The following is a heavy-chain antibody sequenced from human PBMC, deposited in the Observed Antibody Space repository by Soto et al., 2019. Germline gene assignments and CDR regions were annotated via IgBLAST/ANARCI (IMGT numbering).Heavy chain of an antibody. CDR1: GFTFSNYA. CDR2: IGGSGGNT. V-gene: IGHV3-23*01. D-gene: IGHD6-13*01. J-gene: IGHJ5*02. CDR3: GRELRGNKGCSWRRRFDP. Sequence: EVQLLESGGGLVQPGGSLRLSCAASGFTFSNYAMFWVRQAPGKGLEWVSSIGGSGGNTYYADSVKGRFTISRDNSKNFLYLLMNSLRGEEAAVDYCGRELRGNKGCSWRRRFDPRGQRTLVTASS.